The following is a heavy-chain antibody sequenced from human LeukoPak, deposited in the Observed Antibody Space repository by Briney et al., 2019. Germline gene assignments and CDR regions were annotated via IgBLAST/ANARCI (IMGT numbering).Heavy chain of an antibody. CDR3: VRGTLSRNYFDY. D-gene: IGHD1-14*01. CDR2: ISSSSNYI. CDR1: GFSFNTYS. Sequence: GGSLRLSCAASGFSFNTYSMNWVRQAPGKGLEWVSSISSSSNYIYYADSVKGRFTISRDNAKSSLYLQMNSLRAEDTAVYYCVRGTLSRNYFDYWGQGTLVTVSS. J-gene: IGHJ4*02. V-gene: IGHV3-21*01.